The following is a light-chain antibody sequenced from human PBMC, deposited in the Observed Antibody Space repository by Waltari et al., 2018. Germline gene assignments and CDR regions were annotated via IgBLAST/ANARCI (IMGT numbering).Light chain of an antibody. Sequence: PGERATLSCRASQSVSSSYLSWYQQKPGQAPRLLIYGASTRATGIPARFSGSGSGTDFTLTISSLQPEDFAVYYCQQGYTFGQGTKLEI. J-gene: IGKJ2*01. CDR1: QSVSSSY. CDR3: QQGYT. CDR2: GAS. V-gene: IGKV3D-7*01.